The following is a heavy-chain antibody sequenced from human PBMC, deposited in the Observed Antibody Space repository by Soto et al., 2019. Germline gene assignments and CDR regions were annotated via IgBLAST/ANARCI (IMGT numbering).Heavy chain of an antibody. V-gene: IGHV4-31*03. CDR3: ARDDGGKSDY. J-gene: IGHJ4*02. CDR1: GGSISGGDFY. Sequence: QVQLQESGPGLVKPSQTLSLTCTVSGGSISGGDFYWSWIRQYPGKGLEWIGYISYSGSPHYNPSLMCRVAILIDTPKNQFSLKVSSVTAADTAVYYCARDDGGKSDYWGQGILVTVSS. CDR2: ISYSGSP. D-gene: IGHD2-15*01.